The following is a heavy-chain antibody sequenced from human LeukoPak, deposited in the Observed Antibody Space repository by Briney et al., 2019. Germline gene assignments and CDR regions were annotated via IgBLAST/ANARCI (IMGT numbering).Heavy chain of an antibody. Sequence: SETLSLTCTVSGYSISSGYYWSWIRQPPGKGLEWIGYIYYSGSTNYNPSLKSRVTISVDTSKNQFSLKLSSVTAADTAVYYCATNYGDDLDDAFDIWGQGTMVTVSS. CDR3: ATNYGDDLDDAFDI. D-gene: IGHD4-17*01. V-gene: IGHV4-61*01. CDR2: IYYSGST. J-gene: IGHJ3*02. CDR1: GYSISSGYY.